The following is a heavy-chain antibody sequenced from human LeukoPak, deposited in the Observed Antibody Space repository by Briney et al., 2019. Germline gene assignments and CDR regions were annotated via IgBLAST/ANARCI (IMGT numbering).Heavy chain of an antibody. CDR3: ARGSVFRGQRLKVVAATNYYYYGMDV. CDR1: GGTFSSYA. D-gene: IGHD2-15*01. Sequence: GASVKVSCKASGGTFSSYAISWVRQAPGRGLEWMGGIIPIFGTANYAQKFQGRVTITADESTSTAYMELSSLRSEDTAVYYCARGSVFRGQRLKVVAATNYYYYGMDVWGKGTTVTVSS. V-gene: IGHV1-69*13. J-gene: IGHJ6*04. CDR2: IIPIFGTA.